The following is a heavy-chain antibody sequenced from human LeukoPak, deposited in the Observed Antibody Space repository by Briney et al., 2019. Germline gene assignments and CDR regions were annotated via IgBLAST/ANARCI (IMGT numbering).Heavy chain of an antibody. J-gene: IGHJ4*02. D-gene: IGHD3-10*01. CDR3: ARHVINPSYYGSGSLWIDPYYFDY. CDR1: GFTVSSNY. Sequence: PGGSLRLSCAASGFTVSSNYMSWVRQAPGKGLEWVSVIYSGGSTYYADSVKGRFTISRDNSKNTLYLQMNSLRAEDTAVYYCARHVINPSYYGSGSLWIDPYYFDYWGQGTLVTVSS. CDR2: IYSGGST. V-gene: IGHV3-53*01.